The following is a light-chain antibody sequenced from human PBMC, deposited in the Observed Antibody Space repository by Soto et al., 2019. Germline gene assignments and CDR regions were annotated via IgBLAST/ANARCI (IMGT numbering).Light chain of an antibody. CDR1: SSNIGSNT. V-gene: IGLV1-44*01. J-gene: IGLJ3*02. CDR3: ATWDDSLNGFWV. Sequence: QSVLTQPTSASGTPGQRVTITCSGGSSNIGSNTVNWYQQVPGTAPKLLIYSDNQRPSGVPDRFSGSKSGTSGSLAISGLQSEDEADYYCATWDDSLNGFWVFGGGTKVTVL. CDR2: SDN.